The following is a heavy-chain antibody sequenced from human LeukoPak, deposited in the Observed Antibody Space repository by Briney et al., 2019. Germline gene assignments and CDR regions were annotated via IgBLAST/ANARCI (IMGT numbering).Heavy chain of an antibody. V-gene: IGHV3-30*02. CDR2: RRYDGSNK. J-gene: IGHJ3*02. Sequence: GGSLRLSCAASGFTFSSYGMHWVRQAPGKGLEWVAFRRYDGSNKYYADSVKGRFTISRDNSKNTLYLQMNSMRAEETAVYSCARDPRGGSDAFDIWGQGTMVTVSS. CDR3: ARDPRGGSDAFDI. D-gene: IGHD2-15*01. CDR1: GFTFSSYG.